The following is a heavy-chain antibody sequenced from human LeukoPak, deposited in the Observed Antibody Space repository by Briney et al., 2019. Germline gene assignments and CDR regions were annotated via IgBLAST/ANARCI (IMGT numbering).Heavy chain of an antibody. Sequence: PGGSLRLSCAASGFTLSSYGMHWVRQAPGKGLEWVAVISYDGSNKYYADSVKGRFTISRDNSKNTLYLQMNSLRAEDTAVYYCAKLVSVYCGGDCSAFDIWGQGTMVTVSS. J-gene: IGHJ3*02. D-gene: IGHD2-21*02. CDR1: GFTLSSYG. V-gene: IGHV3-30*18. CDR3: AKLVSVYCGGDCSAFDI. CDR2: ISYDGSNK.